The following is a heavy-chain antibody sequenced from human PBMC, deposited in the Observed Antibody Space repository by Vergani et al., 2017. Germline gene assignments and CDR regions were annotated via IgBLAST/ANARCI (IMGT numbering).Heavy chain of an antibody. Sequence: QVQLQESGPGLVKPSETLSLTCTVSGGSISSYYWSWIRQPPGKGLEWIGYIYYSGSTNYNPSLTSRVTISVDTSKNTFSLKLSSVTAADTAVYYCARDAGRDWYSNYYDGMDVWGQGTTVTVSS. D-gene: IGHD3/OR15-3a*01. CDR1: GGSISSYY. CDR2: IYYSGST. J-gene: IGHJ6*02. CDR3: ARDAGRDWYSNYYDGMDV. V-gene: IGHV4-59*01.